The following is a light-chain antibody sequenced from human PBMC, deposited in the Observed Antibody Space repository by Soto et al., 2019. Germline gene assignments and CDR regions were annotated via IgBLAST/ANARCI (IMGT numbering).Light chain of an antibody. CDR3: MEGLHSPPT. V-gene: IGKV2-28*01. Sequence: DIVMTQSPLSLPVTPGEPASISCRSSQSLLHSNGYNYLDWYLQKPGQSPQLLIYWGSNRASGVPDTFSGSGSGTDFTLEINRVEAEDVGVYLCMEGLHSPPTFGQGTKVEIK. CDR1: QSLLHSNGYNY. CDR2: WGS. J-gene: IGKJ1*01.